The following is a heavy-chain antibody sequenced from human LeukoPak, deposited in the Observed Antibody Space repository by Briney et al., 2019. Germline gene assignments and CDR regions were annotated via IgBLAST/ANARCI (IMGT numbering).Heavy chain of an antibody. D-gene: IGHD3-3*01. CDR3: AGDFLGAYPVDYFYY. CDR2: IKQDGSET. J-gene: IGHJ4*02. Sequence: PGGSLRLSCAASGFTFSNYWMSWVRRAPGKGLEWVANIKQDGSETYYVDSVRGRFTISRDNAKKSLYLQMNSLRAEDTVVYYCAGDFLGAYPVDYFYYWGQGTLVTVPS. V-gene: IGHV3-7*01. CDR1: GFTFSNYW.